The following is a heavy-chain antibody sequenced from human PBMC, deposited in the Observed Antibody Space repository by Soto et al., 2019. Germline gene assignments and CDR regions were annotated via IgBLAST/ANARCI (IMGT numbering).Heavy chain of an antibody. J-gene: IGHJ6*03. CDR3: VRGVGGGYSYGSYYYYYYMDV. Sequence: QVQLQESGPGLVKPSETLSLTCNVSGGSISSYYWSWIRQPPGKGLEWIGYTYYSGSTNYNPSLKSRVTISVDTSKNQFALKLSSVTAADTAVYYCVRGVGGGYSYGSYYYYYYMDVWGKGTTVTVSS. V-gene: IGHV4-59*01. CDR1: GGSISSYY. D-gene: IGHD5-18*01. CDR2: TYYSGST.